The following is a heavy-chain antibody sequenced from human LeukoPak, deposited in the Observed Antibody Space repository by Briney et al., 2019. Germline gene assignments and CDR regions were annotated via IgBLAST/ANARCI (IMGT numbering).Heavy chain of an antibody. Sequence: GASVKVSCKVSGYTLTELSMHWVRQAPGKGLEWMGGFDPEDGETIYAQKFQGRVTMTEDTSTDTAYMELSRLRSEDTAVYYCATELATMSGFDPWGQGTLVTVSS. CDR3: ATELATMSGFDP. J-gene: IGHJ5*02. CDR2: FDPEDGET. V-gene: IGHV1-24*01. CDR1: GYTLTELS. D-gene: IGHD3-10*02.